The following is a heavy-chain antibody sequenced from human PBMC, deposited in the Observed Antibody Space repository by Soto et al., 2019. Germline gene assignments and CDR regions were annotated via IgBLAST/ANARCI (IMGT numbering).Heavy chain of an antibody. Sequence: SHTNAVASGSIRSRDYYCIFPENGPGKGLEWIGYIYYSGSTYYNPSLKSRVTISVDTSKNQFSLKLSSVTAADTAVYYCARRVAARPGVSPYGMDVSAHAPTVTVSS. V-gene: IGHV4-30-4*08. D-gene: IGHD6-6*01. J-gene: IGHJ6*02. CDR1: SGSIRSRDYY. CDR2: IYYSGST. CDR3: ARRVAARPGVSPYGMDV.